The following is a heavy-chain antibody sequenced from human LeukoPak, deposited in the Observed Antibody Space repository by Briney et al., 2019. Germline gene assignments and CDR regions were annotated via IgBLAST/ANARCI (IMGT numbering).Heavy chain of an antibody. Sequence: TLSLTCTVSGGSISSGGYYWSWIRQHPGKGLEWIGYIYYSGSTYYNPSLKSRVTISVDTSKNQFSLKLSSETAADTAVYYCARSRVPAAMLEQLYFDYWGQGTLVTVSS. V-gene: IGHV4-31*03. CDR1: GGSISSGGYY. J-gene: IGHJ4*02. CDR3: ARSRVPAAMLEQLYFDY. D-gene: IGHD2-2*01. CDR2: IYYSGST.